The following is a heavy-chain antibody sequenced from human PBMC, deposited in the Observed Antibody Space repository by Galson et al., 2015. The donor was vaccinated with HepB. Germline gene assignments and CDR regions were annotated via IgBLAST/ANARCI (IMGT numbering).Heavy chain of an antibody. CDR3: AKTGETTYYYYYYAMDV. Sequence: SLRLSCAASGFIFSSYSMNWVRQAPGKGLEWVSSISSSSSYIYYADSVKGRFTISRDNAKNSLYLQMNSLRAEDTAVYYCAKTGETTYYYYYYAMDVWGQGTTVTVSS. J-gene: IGHJ6*02. V-gene: IGHV3-21*04. CDR2: ISSSSSYI. D-gene: IGHD1-14*01. CDR1: GFIFSSYS.